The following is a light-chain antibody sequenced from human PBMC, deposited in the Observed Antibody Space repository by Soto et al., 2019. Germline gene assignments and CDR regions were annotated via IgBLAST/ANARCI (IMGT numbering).Light chain of an antibody. CDR1: QSVSSS. J-gene: IGKJ1*01. Sequence: EIVMTQSPATLSVSPGERATLSCRASQSVSSSLAWYQQKPGQAPRLLIYGASTRATGIPARFSGSGSGTEFTLTISSLQSEDFAVYYCKQYNNWPRTFGQGTKVDIK. CDR3: KQYNNWPRT. V-gene: IGKV3-15*01. CDR2: GAS.